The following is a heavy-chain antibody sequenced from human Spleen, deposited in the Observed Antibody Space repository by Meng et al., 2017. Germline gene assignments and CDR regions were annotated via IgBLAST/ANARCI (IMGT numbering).Heavy chain of an antibody. J-gene: IGHJ4*01. D-gene: IGHD2-8*01. Sequence: QVHLVQSGGEVKKPGASVKVSCKVFGYNFTDFGVSWVRQAPGQGLEWMGWLGAHDGDTSHAPKFQGRVTVSADRPTATAYMELRSLRSDDTAVYYCATDPNGGYITYYWGHGTLVTVSS. CDR2: LGAHDGDT. V-gene: IGHV1-18*01. CDR1: GYNFTDFG. CDR3: ATDPNGGYITYY.